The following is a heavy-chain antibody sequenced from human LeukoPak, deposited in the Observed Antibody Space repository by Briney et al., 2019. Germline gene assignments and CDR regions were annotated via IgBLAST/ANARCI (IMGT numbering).Heavy chain of an antibody. V-gene: IGHV3-48*03. CDR1: GFTFSSYE. CDR3: ARTYYDFWSGYYSHEGNPFDY. Sequence: GGSLRVSCAASGFTFSSYEMNWVRQAPGKGLEWVSDISSSSSTIYYADSVKGRFTISRDNAKNSLYLEMNSLRAEDTAVYYCARTYYDFWSGYYSHEGNPFDYWGQGTLVTVSS. D-gene: IGHD3-3*01. J-gene: IGHJ4*02. CDR2: ISSSSSTI.